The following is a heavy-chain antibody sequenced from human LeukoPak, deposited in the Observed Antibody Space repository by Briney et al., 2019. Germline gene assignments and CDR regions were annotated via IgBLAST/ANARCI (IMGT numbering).Heavy chain of an antibody. CDR3: AGRRGQPGWFDP. Sequence: SETLSLTCTVSGGSISSSSHYWGWIRQPPGKGPEWIGSIYYSGSTYYNPSLKSRVTISVDTSKNQFSLMLSSVTAADTAVYYCAGRRGQPGWFDPWGQGTLVTVSS. CDR2: IYYSGST. CDR1: GGSISSSSHY. J-gene: IGHJ5*02. D-gene: IGHD3-16*01. V-gene: IGHV4-39*01.